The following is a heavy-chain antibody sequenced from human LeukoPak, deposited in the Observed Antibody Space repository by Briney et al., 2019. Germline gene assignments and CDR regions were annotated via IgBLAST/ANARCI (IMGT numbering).Heavy chain of an antibody. CDR1: GFTFRNYA. Sequence: PGGSLRLSCVASGFTFRNYAMSWVRQAPGKGLEWVSGTSGSGGTTYYADSVKGRFTISRDNSKNTLYLQMSSLRAEDTALYYCAKESSDSSSWYEGLYDAFDFWGQGTLVTVSS. J-gene: IGHJ3*01. V-gene: IGHV3-23*01. CDR3: AKESSDSSSWYEGLYDAFDF. D-gene: IGHD6-13*01. CDR2: TSGSGGTT.